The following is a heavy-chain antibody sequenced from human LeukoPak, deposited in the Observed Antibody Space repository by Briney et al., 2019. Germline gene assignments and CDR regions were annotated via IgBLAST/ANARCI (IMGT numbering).Heavy chain of an antibody. Sequence: ASVKVSCKASGGTFSSYAISWVRQAPGQGLEWMGGIIPIFGTANYAQKFQGRVTITADESTSTAYMELSSLRSGDTAVYYCARWGPERLLGAFDIWGQGTMVTVSS. CDR2: IIPIFGTA. D-gene: IGHD7-27*01. CDR1: GGTFSSYA. V-gene: IGHV1-69*13. CDR3: ARWGPERLLGAFDI. J-gene: IGHJ3*02.